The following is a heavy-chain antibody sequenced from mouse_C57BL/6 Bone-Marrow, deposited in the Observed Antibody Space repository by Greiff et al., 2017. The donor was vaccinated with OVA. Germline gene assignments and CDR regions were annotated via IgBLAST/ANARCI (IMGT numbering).Heavy chain of an antibody. CDR3: ARWEDY. CDR2: INPGSGGT. Sequence: VQLQQSGAELVRPGTSVKVSCKASGYAFTNYLIEWVKQRPGQGLEWIGVINPGSGGTNYNEKFKGKATLTADKSSSTAYMQLSSLTSEDSAVYFCARWEDYWGQGTTLTVSS. V-gene: IGHV1-54*01. D-gene: IGHD4-1*01. J-gene: IGHJ2*01. CDR1: GYAFTNYL.